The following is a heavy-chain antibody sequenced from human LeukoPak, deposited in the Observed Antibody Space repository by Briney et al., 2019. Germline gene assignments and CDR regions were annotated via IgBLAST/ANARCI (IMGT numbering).Heavy chain of an antibody. CDR3: ATSYYGSGTYYNWFDP. CDR1: GGSLSSGNW. D-gene: IGHD3-10*01. CDR2: IHHGGTT. J-gene: IGHJ5*02. Sequence: PSETLSLTCAVSGGSLSSGNWWTWVRQSPGKGLEWIGEIHHGGTTNYNPSLKSRVTISVDKPKNQFSLKLRSVTAADTAVYYCATSYYGSGTYYNWFDPWGQGTPVTVSS. V-gene: IGHV4-4*02.